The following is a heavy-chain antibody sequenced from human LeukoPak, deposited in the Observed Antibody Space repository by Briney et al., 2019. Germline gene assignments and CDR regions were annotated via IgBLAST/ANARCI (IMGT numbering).Heavy chain of an antibody. CDR2: ISGTGHII. Sequence: PGGSLRLSCAASGFTFSDHYMSWIRQAPGKGLEWLSYISGTGHIIYYADSVKGRFTISRDNAKSSLYLQMNSLRAEDTAVYYCARGLSHMEYWGQGSLVTVSS. D-gene: IGHD2/OR15-2a*01. V-gene: IGHV3-11*01. J-gene: IGHJ4*02. CDR1: GFTFSDHY. CDR3: ARGLSHMEY.